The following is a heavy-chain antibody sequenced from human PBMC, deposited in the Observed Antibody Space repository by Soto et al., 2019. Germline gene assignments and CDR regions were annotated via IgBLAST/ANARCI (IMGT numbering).Heavy chain of an antibody. CDR2: IDPSDSYI. J-gene: IGHJ4*02. V-gene: IGHV5-10-1*01. Sequence: GESLKISCNGSGYDFTSYWITWVRQMPGKGLEWVARIDPSDSYINYSPSFDGHVTISTDNSISTAYLQWSSLKASDTAIYYCARKVAVAGTTGIDWGQGTLVTVSS. D-gene: IGHD6-19*01. CDR3: ARKVAVAGTTGID. CDR1: GYDFTSYW.